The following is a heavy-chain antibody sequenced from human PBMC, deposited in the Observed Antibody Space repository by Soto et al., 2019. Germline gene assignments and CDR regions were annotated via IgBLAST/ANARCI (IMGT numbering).Heavy chain of an antibody. CDR3: ERDRGIRWDIVLVPAAIHDYYYGMDV. CDR1: GFTFSSYG. Sequence: QVQLVESGGGVVQPGRSLRLSCAASGFTFSSYGMHWVRQAPGKGLEWVAVIWYDGSNKYYADSVKGRFTISRDNSKNTLYLQMNSLRAEDTAVYYCERDRGIRWDIVLVPAAIHDYYYGMDVWGQGTTVTVSS. V-gene: IGHV3-33*01. D-gene: IGHD2-2*02. CDR2: IWYDGSNK. J-gene: IGHJ6*02.